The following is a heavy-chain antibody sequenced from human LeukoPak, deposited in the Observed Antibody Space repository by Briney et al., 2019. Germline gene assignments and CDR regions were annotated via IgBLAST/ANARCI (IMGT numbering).Heavy chain of an antibody. CDR3: AKVPRGYYAVGPLDY. V-gene: IGHV3-23*01. CDR1: GFTFSSYA. CDR2: ISGSGGST. Sequence: GGTLRLSCAASGFTFSSYAMSWVRQAPGKGLEWVSAISGSGGSTYYADSVKGRFTISRDNSKNTLYLQMNSLRAEDTAVYYCAKVPRGYYAVGPLDYWGQGTLVTVSS. D-gene: IGHD3-22*01. J-gene: IGHJ4*02.